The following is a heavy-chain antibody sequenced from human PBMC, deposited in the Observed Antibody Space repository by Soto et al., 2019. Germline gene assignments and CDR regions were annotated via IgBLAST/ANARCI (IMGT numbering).Heavy chain of an antibody. CDR2: ISSSGRTI. J-gene: IGHJ6*03. CDR3: ARELFRVVINYHYYYMDV. D-gene: IGHD3-3*01. Sequence: QVQLMESGGGLVKPGGSLRLSCAASGFTFSDYYMSWIRQAPGKGLEWVSYISSSGRTIYYADSVKGRVTISRDNAKKSLYLQMTRLRAEDTAVYYCARELFRVVINYHYYYMDVWGQGTTVTVSS. V-gene: IGHV3-11*01. CDR1: GFTFSDYY.